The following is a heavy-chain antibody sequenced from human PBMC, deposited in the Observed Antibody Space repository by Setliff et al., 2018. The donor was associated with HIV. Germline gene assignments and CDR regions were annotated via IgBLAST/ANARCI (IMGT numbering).Heavy chain of an antibody. CDR2: ISYDASRT. V-gene: IGHV3-30*07. Sequence: LRLSCVASGFTFSNFAMHWVRQAPGKGLEWVSVISYDASRTSYADSVKGRFTISRDNSKNTLYLQMNSLRAEDTAVYYCARGFSSSWYYYYMGVWGKGTTVTVSS. CDR1: GFTFSNFA. D-gene: IGHD6-13*01. J-gene: IGHJ6*03. CDR3: ARGFSSSWYYYYMGV.